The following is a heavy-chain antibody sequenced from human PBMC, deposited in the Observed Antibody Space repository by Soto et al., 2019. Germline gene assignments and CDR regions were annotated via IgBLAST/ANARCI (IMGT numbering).Heavy chain of an antibody. D-gene: IGHD6-19*01. J-gene: IGHJ4*02. V-gene: IGHV3-30-3*01. CDR2: ISYDGSYK. CDR1: GFTFSSYS. CDR3: ARGAGIAVTSTSFDC. Sequence: QVHLVESGGGVVQPGRSLRLSCAASGFTFSSYSMHWVRQAPGKGLEWVAVISYDGSYKYNADSVKGRFTISRDNSRNTLYLQMNCLRADDTAVYYCARGAGIAVTSTSFDCWGEGTLVTVSS.